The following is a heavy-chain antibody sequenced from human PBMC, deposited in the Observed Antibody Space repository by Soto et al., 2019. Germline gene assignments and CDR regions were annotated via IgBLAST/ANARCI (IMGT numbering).Heavy chain of an antibody. V-gene: IGHV3-33*01. CDR1: GFTFSSYG. D-gene: IGHD6-13*01. Sequence: GGSLRLSCAASGFTFSSYGMHWVRQAPGKGLEWVAVIWYDGSNKYYADSVKGRFTISRDNSKNSLYLQMNSLRAEDTAVYYCAGEPYSSKNYYYYGMDVWGQGTTVTVSS. CDR3: AGEPYSSKNYYYYGMDV. CDR2: IWYDGSNK. J-gene: IGHJ6*02.